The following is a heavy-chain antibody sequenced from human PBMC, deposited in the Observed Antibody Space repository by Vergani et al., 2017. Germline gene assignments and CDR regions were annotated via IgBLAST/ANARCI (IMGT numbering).Heavy chain of an antibody. D-gene: IGHD3-22*01. J-gene: IGHJ5*02. Sequence: EVQLVQSGAEVKKPGESLKISCKGSGYSFTSYWIGWVRQMPGKGLEWMGIIYPGDSDTRYSPSFQGQVTISADKSISTAYLQWSSLKASDTAMYYCARQYLTDYYDSSGYPPPGWFDPWGQGTLVTVSS. V-gene: IGHV5-51*01. CDR2: IYPGDSDT. CDR1: GYSFTSYW. CDR3: ARQYLTDYYDSSGYPPPGWFDP.